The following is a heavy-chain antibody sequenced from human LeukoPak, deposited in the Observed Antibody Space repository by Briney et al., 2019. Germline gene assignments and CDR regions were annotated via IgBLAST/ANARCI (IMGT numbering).Heavy chain of an antibody. Sequence: GRSLRLSCAASGFTFDDYAMHWVRQAPGKGLEWVSGISWNSGSIGYADSVKGRFTISRDNAKNSLYLQMNSLRAEDTAVYYCASSRGYYYDRWYYMDVWGKGTTVTVSS. J-gene: IGHJ6*03. D-gene: IGHD3-22*01. V-gene: IGHV3-9*01. CDR3: ASSRGYYYDRWYYMDV. CDR2: ISWNSGSI. CDR1: GFTFDDYA.